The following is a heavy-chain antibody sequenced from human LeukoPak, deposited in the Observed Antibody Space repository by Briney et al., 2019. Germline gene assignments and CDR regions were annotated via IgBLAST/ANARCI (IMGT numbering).Heavy chain of an antibody. CDR3: ARGFGSYCSSSSCWRYFDY. D-gene: IGHD2-2*01. Sequence: GGSLRLSCAVSGFTFSAHYMDWVRQAPGKGLEWVGRSRNKANSYSIDYAASVKGRFIISRDDSENSLYLQMSSLKTEDTAVYYCARGFGSYCSSSSCWRYFDYWGQGALVTVSS. CDR2: SRNKANSYSI. CDR1: GFTFSAHY. J-gene: IGHJ4*02. V-gene: IGHV3-72*01.